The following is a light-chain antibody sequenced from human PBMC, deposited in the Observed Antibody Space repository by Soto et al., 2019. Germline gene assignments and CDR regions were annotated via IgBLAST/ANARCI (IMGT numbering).Light chain of an antibody. Sequence: DIPLTQSPSFLSASVGDRVTITCRASQGISSFLAWYQHKPGKAPSLLIYSASTLQSGVPSRFSGSGSGTEFTLTISSLQPEDFATYYCQRLNSFPWTFGQGTKVEIK. CDR2: SAS. V-gene: IGKV1-9*01. J-gene: IGKJ1*01. CDR3: QRLNSFPWT. CDR1: QGISSF.